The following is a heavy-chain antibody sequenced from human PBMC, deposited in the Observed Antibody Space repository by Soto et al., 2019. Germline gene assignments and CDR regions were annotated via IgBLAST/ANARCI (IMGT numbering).Heavy chain of an antibody. D-gene: IGHD4-17*01. Sequence: SETLSLTCAVSGDSISSNNWWSWVRQPPGKGLEWIGEIYHSGSTNYNPSLKSRVTILVDKSKNQFSPKLNSVTAADTAVYYCARAGDFPLTGAFDIWGQGTTVTVSS. J-gene: IGHJ3*02. CDR3: ARAGDFPLTGAFDI. CDR2: IYHSGST. V-gene: IGHV4-4*02. CDR1: GDSISSNNW.